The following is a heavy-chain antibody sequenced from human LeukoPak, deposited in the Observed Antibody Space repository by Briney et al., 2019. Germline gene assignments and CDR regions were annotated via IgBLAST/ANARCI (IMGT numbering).Heavy chain of an antibody. V-gene: IGHV1-18*01. CDR1: GYTFTSYG. J-gene: IGHJ4*02. CDR2: ISAYNGNT. CDR3: ARLSTWWELPDRDY. Sequence: ASVKVSCKASGYTFTSYGISWVRQAPGQRLEWMGWISAYNGNTNYAQKLQGRVTMTTDTSTSTAYMELRSLRSDDTAVYYCARLSTWWELPDRDYWGQGTLVTVSS. D-gene: IGHD2-15*01.